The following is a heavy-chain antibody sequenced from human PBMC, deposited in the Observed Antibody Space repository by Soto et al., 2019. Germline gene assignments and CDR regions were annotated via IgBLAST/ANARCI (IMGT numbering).Heavy chain of an antibody. CDR1: GFVFGDYA. V-gene: IGHV3-49*04. J-gene: IGHJ4*02. Sequence: GGSLRLSCSASGFVFGDYAVTWVRQAPGKGLEWVGVVRSETYGGSTEYAASVKGRFRISRDDSGSIAYLQMTNLKTEDTAVYYCTRGRGTSGWYADYWGKGIRVTVSS. CDR3: TRGRGTSGWYADY. D-gene: IGHD6-13*01. CDR2: VRSETYGGST.